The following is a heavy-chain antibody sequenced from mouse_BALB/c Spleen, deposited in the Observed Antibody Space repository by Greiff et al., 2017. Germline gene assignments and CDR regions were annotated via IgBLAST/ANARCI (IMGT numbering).Heavy chain of an antibody. Sequence: QVQLKQSGAELVRPGTSVKISCKASGYAFTNYWLGWVKQRPGHGLEWIGDIYPGSGNTYYNEKFKGKATLTADKSSSTAYMQLSSLTSEDSAVYFCARGMIKGAMDYWGQGTSVTVSS. D-gene: IGHD2-4*01. CDR3: ARGMIKGAMDY. J-gene: IGHJ4*01. CDR1: GYAFTNYW. CDR2: IYPGSGNT. V-gene: IGHV1-63*01.